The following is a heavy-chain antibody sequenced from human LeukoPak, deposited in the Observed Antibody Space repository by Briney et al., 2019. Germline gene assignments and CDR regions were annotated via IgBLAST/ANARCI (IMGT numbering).Heavy chain of an antibody. CDR3: ARHPSGYYDSSGLGAYYFDY. D-gene: IGHD3-22*01. CDR2: IYPGDSDT. Sequence: PGESLKISCKGSGYSFTSYWIGWVRQMPGKGLGWMGIIYPGDSDTRYSPSFQGQVTISADKSISTAYLQWSSLKASDTAMYYCARHPSGYYDSSGLGAYYFDYWGQGTLVTVSS. V-gene: IGHV5-51*01. J-gene: IGHJ4*02. CDR1: GYSFTSYW.